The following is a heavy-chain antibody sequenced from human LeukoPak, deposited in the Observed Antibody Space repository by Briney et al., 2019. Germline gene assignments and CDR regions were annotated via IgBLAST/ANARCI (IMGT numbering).Heavy chain of an antibody. CDR3: AKEMGQYSSGWYSPDY. J-gene: IGHJ4*02. Sequence: GGSLRLSCAASGFTFSSYGMHWVRQAPGKGLEWVAVIWYDGSNKHYADSVKGRFTISRDNSKNTLYLQMNSLRAEDTAVYYCAKEMGQYSSGWYSPDYWGQGTLVTVSS. CDR2: IWYDGSNK. CDR1: GFTFSSYG. V-gene: IGHV3-33*06. D-gene: IGHD6-19*01.